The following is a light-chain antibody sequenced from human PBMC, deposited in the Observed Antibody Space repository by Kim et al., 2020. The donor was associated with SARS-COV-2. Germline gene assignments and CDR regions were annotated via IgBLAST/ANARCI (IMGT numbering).Light chain of an antibody. CDR2: AAS. J-gene: IGKJ3*01. Sequence: DIQMTQSPSSLAASVGDRVTITCRASQNINSFLNWYQQRPGKAPKLLIYAASTLQIGVPSRFSGSGSGTDFTLTISSLQAEDVAVYYCQQYYSTPFTFGPGTKVDIK. CDR1: QNINSF. V-gene: IGKV1-39*01. CDR3: QQYYSTPFT.